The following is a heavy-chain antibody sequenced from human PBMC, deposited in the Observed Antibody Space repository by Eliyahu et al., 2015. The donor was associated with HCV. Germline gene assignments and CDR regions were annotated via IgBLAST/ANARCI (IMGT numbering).Heavy chain of an antibody. Sequence: HLQLQESGPGLVKPSETLSLMCTVSGGSISSPTYYWGWIRQSPGKGLDWIGAIFFYGGAHYTPSLASRVTISVDTSNNQFFLNLNSVTAADTAVYYCARHLTGPMTIDYWGRGTLVTVSS. CDR3: ARHLTGPMTIDY. D-gene: IGHD3-22*01. J-gene: IGHJ4*02. CDR2: IFFYGGA. CDR1: GGSISSPTYY. V-gene: IGHV4-39*01.